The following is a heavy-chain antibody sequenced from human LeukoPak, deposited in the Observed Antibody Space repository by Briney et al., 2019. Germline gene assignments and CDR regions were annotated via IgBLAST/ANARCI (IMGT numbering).Heavy chain of an antibody. J-gene: IGHJ4*02. Sequence: GGSLRLSCAASGFTFSSYWMHWVRHAPGKGLVWVSRINSDGSSTSYADSVKGRFTISRDNAKNTLYLQMNSLRAEDTAVYYCARAGTGYYDFWSGYYTSVYFDYWGQGALVTVSS. CDR2: INSDGSST. CDR3: ARAGTGYYDFWSGYYTSVYFDY. D-gene: IGHD3-3*01. CDR1: GFTFSSYW. V-gene: IGHV3-74*01.